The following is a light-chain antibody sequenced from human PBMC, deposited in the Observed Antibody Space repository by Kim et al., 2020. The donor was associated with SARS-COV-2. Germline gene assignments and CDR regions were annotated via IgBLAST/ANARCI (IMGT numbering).Light chain of an antibody. CDR3: QVWDSSTVV. V-gene: IGLV3-9*01. CDR1: NIGSKN. Sequence: GALGQTARITCGGNNIGSKNVHWYQQKPGQAPVLVIYRDSNRPSGIPERFSGSNSGNTATLTISRAQAGDEADYYCQVWDSSTVVFGGGTQLTVL. CDR2: RDS. J-gene: IGLJ2*01.